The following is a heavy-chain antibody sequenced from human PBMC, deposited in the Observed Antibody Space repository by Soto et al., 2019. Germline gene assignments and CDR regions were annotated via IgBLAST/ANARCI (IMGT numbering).Heavy chain of an antibody. J-gene: IGHJ5*01. CDR3: AREEYCSGGSCYPSWFDS. CDR2: INAGNGNT. D-gene: IGHD2-15*01. V-gene: IGHV1-3*01. CDR1: GYTFTSYA. Sequence: ASVKVSCKASGYTFTSYAMHWVRQAPGQRLEWMGWINAGNGNTKYSQKFQGRVTITRDISASTAYMELSSLRSEDTAVYYCAREEYCSGGSCYPSWFDSWGQGTLVIVSS.